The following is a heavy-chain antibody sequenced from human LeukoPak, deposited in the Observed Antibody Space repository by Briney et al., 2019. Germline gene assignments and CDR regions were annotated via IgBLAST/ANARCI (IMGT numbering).Heavy chain of an antibody. CDR1: GFTFSTYT. D-gene: IGHD1-20*01. J-gene: IGHJ4*02. CDR2: ISHDGNDK. Sequence: GGSLRLSCAASGFTFSTYTMYWVRQAPGKGLEWVAVISHDGNDKYYADSVKGRFTISRDNSKNTLFLQMNSLSDDDTAVYSCARITSLYYFDYWGQGTLVTVSS. V-gene: IGHV3-30*04. CDR3: ARITSLYYFDY.